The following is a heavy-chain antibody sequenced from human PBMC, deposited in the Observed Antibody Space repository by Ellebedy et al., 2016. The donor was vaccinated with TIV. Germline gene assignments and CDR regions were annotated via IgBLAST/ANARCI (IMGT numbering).Heavy chain of an antibody. D-gene: IGHD2-15*01. V-gene: IGHV1-3*01. CDR3: ARWSGSQNYYYGMDV. CDR2: INACNGNT. J-gene: IGHJ6*02. CDR1: GYTFTSYA. Sequence: AASVQVSCKASGYTFTSYAMHWVRQAPGQRLEWMGWINACNGNTKYSQKFQGRVTITRDTSASTAYMELSSLRSEDTAVYYCARWSGSQNYYYGMDVWGQGTTVTVSS.